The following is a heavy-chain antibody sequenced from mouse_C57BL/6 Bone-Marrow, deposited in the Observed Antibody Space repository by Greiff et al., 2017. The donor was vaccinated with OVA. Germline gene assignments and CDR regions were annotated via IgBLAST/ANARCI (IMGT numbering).Heavy chain of an antibody. D-gene: IGHD2-4*01. Sequence: EVMLVESEGGLVQPGGSLSLSCAASGFTFTDYYMSWVRQPPGKALEWLGFIRNKANGYTTDYTVSVKVRFTISRDNSQSIRYLQMNALRAEDSATYYCARLGRLPYAMDYWGQGTSVTVSS. CDR1: GFTFTDYY. CDR2: IRNKANGYTT. J-gene: IGHJ4*01. CDR3: ARLGRLPYAMDY. V-gene: IGHV7-3*01.